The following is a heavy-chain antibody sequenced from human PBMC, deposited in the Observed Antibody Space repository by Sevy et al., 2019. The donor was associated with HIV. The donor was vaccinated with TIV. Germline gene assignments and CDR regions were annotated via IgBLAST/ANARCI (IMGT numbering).Heavy chain of an antibody. CDR1: EFTFRNYA. CDR3: AKDMIVVVGEALDV. J-gene: IGHJ3*01. CDR2: ISGSGGET. D-gene: IGHD3-22*01. Sequence: GGSLRLSCAASEFTFRNYAMIWVRQAPGKGLEWVSSISGSGGETYYADSVKGRFTISRDKSKNTLYLQMNSLRVEDTAVYYCAKDMIVVVGEALDVWGQGTMVTVSS. V-gene: IGHV3-23*01.